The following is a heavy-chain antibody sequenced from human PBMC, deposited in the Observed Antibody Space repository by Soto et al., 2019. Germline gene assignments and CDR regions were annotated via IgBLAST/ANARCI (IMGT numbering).Heavy chain of an antibody. Sequence: GSLRLSCTASGFTFGDYAMSWFRQAPGKGLEWVGFIRSKAYGGTTEYAASVKGRFTISRDDSKSIAYLQMNSLKTEDTAVYYLTRGHEDSSSLGADYFHYYAKHVWAQGTAVPDYS. CDR2: IRSKAYGGTT. CDR1: GFTFGDYA. V-gene: IGHV3-49*03. D-gene: IGHD6-6*01. J-gene: IGHJ6*01. CDR3: TRGHEDSSSLGADYFHYYAKHV.